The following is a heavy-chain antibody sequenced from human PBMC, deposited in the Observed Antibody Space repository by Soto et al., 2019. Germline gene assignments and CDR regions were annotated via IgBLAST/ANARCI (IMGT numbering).Heavy chain of an antibody. V-gene: IGHV1-69*12. D-gene: IGHD2-15*01. CDR3: ASRRLVAATPPPDYGMDV. J-gene: IGHJ6*02. CDR1: GGTFSSYA. Sequence: QVQLVQSGAEVKKPGSSVKVSCKASGGTFSSYAISWVRQAPGQGLEWMGGIIPIFGTANYAQKFQGRVTITADESTSTAYMELSSLSSEDTAVYYCASRRLVAATPPPDYGMDVWGQGTTVTVSS. CDR2: IIPIFGTA.